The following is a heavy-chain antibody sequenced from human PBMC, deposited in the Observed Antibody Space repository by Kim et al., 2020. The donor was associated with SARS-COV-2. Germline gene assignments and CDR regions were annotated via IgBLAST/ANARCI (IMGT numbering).Heavy chain of an antibody. Sequence: ASVKVSCKASGYTFTSYDINWVRQATGQGLEWMGWMNPNSGNTGYAQKFQGRVTMTRNTSISTAYMELSSLRSEDTAVYYCARGLYLLYTMVLGGMDVWGQGTTVTVSS. CDR3: ARGLYLLYTMVLGGMDV. CDR1: GYTFTSYD. D-gene: IGHD3-10*01. CDR2: MNPNSGNT. V-gene: IGHV1-8*01. J-gene: IGHJ6*02.